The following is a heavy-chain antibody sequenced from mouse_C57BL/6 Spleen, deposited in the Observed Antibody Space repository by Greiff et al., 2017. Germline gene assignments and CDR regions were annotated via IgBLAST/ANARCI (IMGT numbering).Heavy chain of an antibody. CDR3: VRQGVWYFDV. Sequence: EVQRVESGGGLVQPKGSLKLSCAASGFSFNTYAMNWVRQAPGKGLEWVARIRSKSNNYATYYADSVKDRFTISRDDSESMLYLQMNNLKTEDTAMYYCVRQGVWYFDVWGTGTTVTVSS. J-gene: IGHJ1*03. CDR2: IRSKSNNYAT. V-gene: IGHV10-1*01. CDR1: GFSFNTYA.